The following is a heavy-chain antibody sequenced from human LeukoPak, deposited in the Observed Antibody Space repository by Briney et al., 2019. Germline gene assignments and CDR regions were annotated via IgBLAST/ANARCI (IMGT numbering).Heavy chain of an antibody. Sequence: GGSLRLSCAASGFTFSSYSMNWVRQAPGKGLEWVSSISSSSSYIYYADSVKGRFTISRDNAKNSLYLQMNSLRAEDTALYYCAKSYYGSGSYYRDYYYYGMDVWGQGTTVTVSS. D-gene: IGHD3-10*01. CDR3: AKSYYGSGSYYRDYYYYGMDV. J-gene: IGHJ6*02. CDR1: GFTFSSYS. V-gene: IGHV3-21*04. CDR2: ISSSSSYI.